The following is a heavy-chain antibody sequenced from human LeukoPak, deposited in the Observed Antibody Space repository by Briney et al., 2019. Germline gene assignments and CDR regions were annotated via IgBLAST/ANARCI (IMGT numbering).Heavy chain of an antibody. Sequence: PGGSLRLSCAASGFTFSSYAMSWVRQAPGKGLEWVSAISGSGGNTYYADSVKGRFTISRDNSKNTLYLQMNSLGAEDTAVYYCAKHRAAVVTDFDYWGQGTLVTVSS. CDR1: GFTFSSYA. D-gene: IGHD4-23*01. CDR3: AKHRAAVVTDFDY. CDR2: ISGSGGNT. J-gene: IGHJ4*02. V-gene: IGHV3-23*01.